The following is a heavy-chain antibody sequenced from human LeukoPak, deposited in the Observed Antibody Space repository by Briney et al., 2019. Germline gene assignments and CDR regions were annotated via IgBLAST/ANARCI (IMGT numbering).Heavy chain of an antibody. V-gene: IGHV3-30-3*01. Sequence: GSLRLSCAASGFTFNTYTMNWVRQAPGKGLEWVAVISYDGNNKYYADSVRGRFTISRDNSKDTLYLQMNSLRAEDTAVYYCARDFSPYTNGWYAGYWGQGTLVTVSS. CDR2: ISYDGNNK. CDR1: GFTFNTYT. D-gene: IGHD6-19*01. J-gene: IGHJ4*02. CDR3: ARDFSPYTNGWYAGY.